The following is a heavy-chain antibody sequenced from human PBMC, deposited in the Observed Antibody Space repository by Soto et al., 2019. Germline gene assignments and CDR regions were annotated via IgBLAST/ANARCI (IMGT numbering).Heavy chain of an antibody. Sequence: QVQLVQSGAEVKKPGASVKVSCKASGYTFTSYYMHWVRQAPGQGLEWMGIVDPSGGSTGYAQKYEARVTMTRATSKSTVYREVSSIGSEDTAVYYCAMVAVGSGGYYLWFDPWGQGTLVTVSS. D-gene: IGHD3-10*01. J-gene: IGHJ5*02. V-gene: IGHV1-46*03. CDR1: GYTFTSYY. CDR2: VDPSGGST. CDR3: AMVAVGSGGYYLWFDP.